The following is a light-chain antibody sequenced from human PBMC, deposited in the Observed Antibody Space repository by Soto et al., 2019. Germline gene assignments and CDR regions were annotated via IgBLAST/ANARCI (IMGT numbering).Light chain of an antibody. J-gene: IGKJ1*01. Sequence: EIVLTQSPGTLSFSPGERATLSCRAIQSVSSRYLAWYQQKPGQDPRILIYGASSRDTGIPDRFSGSGSGTDFTLTISRLEPEDIAVYYCQQYGSSPPRGTFGQGTKVQIK. V-gene: IGKV3-20*01. CDR2: GAS. CDR1: QSVSSRY. CDR3: QQYGSSPPRGT.